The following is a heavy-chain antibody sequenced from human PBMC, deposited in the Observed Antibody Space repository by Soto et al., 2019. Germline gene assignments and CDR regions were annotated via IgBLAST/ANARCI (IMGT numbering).Heavy chain of an antibody. D-gene: IGHD3-16*01. CDR1: GASISSGGW. CDR3: AGQFGRSYTLSY. V-gene: IGHV4-4*02. CDR2: IFHSGLT. J-gene: IGHJ4*02. Sequence: QVQLQESGPGLVKPSGTLSLTCSVSGASISSGGWWSWVRQSPEKGLEWIGEIFHSGLTNYNSSLESRVTISVDKSNNHVSLEMRSVIAADTAVYYCAGQFGRSYTLSYWGTGTLVTVSS.